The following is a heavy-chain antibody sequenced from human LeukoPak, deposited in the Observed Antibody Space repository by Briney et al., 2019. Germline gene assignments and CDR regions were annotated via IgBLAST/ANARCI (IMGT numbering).Heavy chain of an antibody. D-gene: IGHD6-13*01. CDR3: ARHQRGSSWYHGGVDY. CDR1: GGSISSSSYY. J-gene: IGHJ4*02. V-gene: IGHV4-39*01. CDR2: IYYIGST. Sequence: SETLSLTCTVSGGSISSSSYYWGWIRQPPGKGLEWIGSIYYIGSTYYNPSLKSRVTISVDTSKNQFSLKLSSVTAADTAVYYCARHQRGSSWYHGGVDYWGQGTLVTVSS.